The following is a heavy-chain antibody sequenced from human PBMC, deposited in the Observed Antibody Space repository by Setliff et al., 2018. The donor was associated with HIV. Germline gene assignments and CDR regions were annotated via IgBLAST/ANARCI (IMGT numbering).Heavy chain of an antibody. J-gene: IGHJ4*02. D-gene: IGHD1-26*01. Sequence: PGGSLRLSCAASGFTFDYYGMSWVRQAPGKGLEWVSGINWNGGSTSYADSVKGRFTISRDNAKNSLYLQMNSLRAEDTALYYCARDSAEGATGYWGQGTLVTVSS. CDR3: ARDSAEGATGY. CDR1: GFTFDYYG. V-gene: IGHV3-20*04. CDR2: INWNGGST.